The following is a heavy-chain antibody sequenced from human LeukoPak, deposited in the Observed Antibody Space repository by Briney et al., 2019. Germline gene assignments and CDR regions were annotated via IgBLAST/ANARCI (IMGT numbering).Heavy chain of an antibody. CDR3: ARDRSMITFGGVLPPDY. D-gene: IGHD3-16*01. Sequence: GGSLRLSCAASGFTFSSYSMNWVRQAPGKGLEWVSSISSSSSYIYYADSVKGRFTISRDNAKNSLYLQMNSLRAEDTAVYYCARDRSMITFGGVLPPDYWGQGTLVTVSS. J-gene: IGHJ4*02. CDR2: ISSSSSYI. V-gene: IGHV3-21*01. CDR1: GFTFSSYS.